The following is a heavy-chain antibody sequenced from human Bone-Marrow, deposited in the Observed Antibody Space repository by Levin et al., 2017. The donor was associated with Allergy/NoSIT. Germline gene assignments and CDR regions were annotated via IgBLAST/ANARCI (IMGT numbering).Heavy chain of an antibody. D-gene: IGHD3-10*01. CDR1: GASISSSNW. Sequence: SETLSLTCAVSGASISSSNWWSWVRQSPGKGLEWIGEIYQSGNTSYNPSFKSRITISQDTSKKQLSLRLSSVTAADTAVYYCARGVFEFDSGSYYNSGFQHWGQGTLVTVSS. CDR3: ARGVFEFDSGSYYNSGFQH. J-gene: IGHJ1*01. V-gene: IGHV4-4*02. CDR2: IYQSGNT.